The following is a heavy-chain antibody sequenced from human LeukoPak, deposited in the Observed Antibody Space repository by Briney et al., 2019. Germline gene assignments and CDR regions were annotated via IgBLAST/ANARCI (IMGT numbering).Heavy chain of an antibody. Sequence: GGSLRLSCGAFGFTFSSFSMNWVRQAPGKGLEWVSSITPTSSYIYYADSVRGRFTISRDNAKNSLFLQMDSLSAEDTAVYYCVRLRRSSATGGYYYYYDYWGQGILVTVSS. CDR1: GFTFSSFS. V-gene: IGHV3-21*01. D-gene: IGHD3-22*01. CDR2: ITPTSSYI. CDR3: VRLRRSSATGGYYYYYDY. J-gene: IGHJ4*02.